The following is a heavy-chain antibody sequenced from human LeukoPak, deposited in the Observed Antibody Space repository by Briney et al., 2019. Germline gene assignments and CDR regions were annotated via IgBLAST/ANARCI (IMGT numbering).Heavy chain of an antibody. J-gene: IGHJ4*02. CDR2: VYYSRGT. D-gene: IGHD6-13*01. CDR1: GGSISSGDYY. V-gene: IGHV4-39*07. Sequence: SETLSLTCTVSGGSISSGDYYWGWIRQPPGKGLEWIGTVYYSRGTYYNPSLKSRASISVDTSRNQFSLKLSSVTDADTAVYYCASDENNISWFFYWGQGALVTVSS. CDR3: ASDENNISWFFY.